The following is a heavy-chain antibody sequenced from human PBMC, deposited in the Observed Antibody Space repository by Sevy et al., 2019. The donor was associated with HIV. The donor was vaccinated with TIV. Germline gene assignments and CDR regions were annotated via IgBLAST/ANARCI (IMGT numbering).Heavy chain of an antibody. J-gene: IGHJ6*03. CDR3: AREGQWLDYYYYYYMDV. D-gene: IGHD6-19*01. Sequence: ASVKVSCKASGYTFTSYAMHWVRQAPGQRLEWMGWINAGNGNTKYSQKFQGRVTITRDTSASTAYMELSSLRSEDTAVYYCAREGQWLDYYYYYYMDVWGKGTTVTVSS. V-gene: IGHV1-3*01. CDR1: GYTFTSYA. CDR2: INAGNGNT.